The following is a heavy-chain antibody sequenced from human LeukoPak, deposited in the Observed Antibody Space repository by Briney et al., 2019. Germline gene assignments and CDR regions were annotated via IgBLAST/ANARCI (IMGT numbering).Heavy chain of an antibody. V-gene: IGHV3-23*01. J-gene: IGHJ4*02. CDR1: GFTFSTYA. CDR2: ISAGGGST. CDR3: AKDLLPSAVAGTELDY. Sequence: KPGGSLRLSCAASGFTFSTYAMSWVRQAPGKGLEWVSTISAGGGSTYYADSVKGRFTISRDNSKYTLYLQMNSLRAEDTAVYYCAKDLLPSAVAGTELDYWGQGTLVTVSS. D-gene: IGHD6-19*01.